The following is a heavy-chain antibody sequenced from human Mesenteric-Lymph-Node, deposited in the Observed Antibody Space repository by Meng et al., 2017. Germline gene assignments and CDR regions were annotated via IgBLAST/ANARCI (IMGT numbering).Heavy chain of an antibody. J-gene: IGHJ4*02. CDR1: GGSVSSGGYY. Sequence: SETLSLTCTVSGGSVSSGGYYWNWIRQPAGKGLEWIGRINTSGSTNYNPSLGSRLTISLDTSKNEFSLKLTSVTAADTAVYYCAREEYSSGLFDYWGQGTLVTAPQ. D-gene: IGHD6-19*01. CDR2: INTSGST. V-gene: IGHV4-61*02. CDR3: AREEYSSGLFDY.